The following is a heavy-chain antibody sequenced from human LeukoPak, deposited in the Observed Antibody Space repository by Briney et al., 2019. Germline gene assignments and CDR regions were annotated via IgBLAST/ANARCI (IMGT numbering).Heavy chain of an antibody. CDR3: AEVSGYINNTGGLEY. CDR2: IGDTGVTT. Sequence: PGGSLRLSCVASGFSFSSYVMTWIRQAPGKGLAWVSSIGDTGVTTFYADSVKGRFTISRDNSKNTLYLQMNSLRFEDTAIYYCAEVSGYINNTGGLEYWGEGALVSLSS. J-gene: IGHJ4*02. CDR1: GFSFSSYV. V-gene: IGHV3-23*01. D-gene: IGHD6-13*01.